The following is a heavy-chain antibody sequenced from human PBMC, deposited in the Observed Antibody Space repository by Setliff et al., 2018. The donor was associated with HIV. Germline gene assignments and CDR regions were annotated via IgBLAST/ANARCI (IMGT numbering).Heavy chain of an antibody. CDR3: ARGVIRGVISQGGLDY. V-gene: IGHV1-3*01. CDR2: INAGSGKT. D-gene: IGHD3-10*01. CDR1: GYTFTNYA. J-gene: IGHJ4*02. Sequence: ASVKVSCKASGYTFTNYAIHWVRQAPGQRLEWMGWINAGSGKTKYSQKFQGRVTITRDTSASTAYMELSSLRSEDTAVYYCARGVIRGVISQGGLDYWGPGTLVTVSS.